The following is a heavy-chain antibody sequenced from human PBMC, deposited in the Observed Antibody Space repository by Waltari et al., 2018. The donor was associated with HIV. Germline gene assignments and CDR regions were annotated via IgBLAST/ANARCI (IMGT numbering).Heavy chain of an antibody. CDR3: ARGYSSSRWIPLYH. Sequence: QVQLVESGGGVVQPGTSLTLSCAVSGFTFSTLAIHWVRQSPGKGLEWLAVFWSDGVEISYADSVKGRFTISKDSSQKTLYLHMTSLRAEDTALYYCARGYSSSRWIPLYHWGRGTLVTVSS. V-gene: IGHV3-33*01. CDR2: FWSDGVEI. J-gene: IGHJ4*02. D-gene: IGHD6-6*01. CDR1: GFTFSTLA.